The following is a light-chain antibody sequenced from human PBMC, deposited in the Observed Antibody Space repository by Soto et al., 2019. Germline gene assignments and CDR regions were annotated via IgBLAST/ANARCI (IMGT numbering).Light chain of an antibody. Sequence: QSVLTQPASVSGSPGQSITISCTGTSSDVGRYNLVSWYQQHPGKAPKLMIYEDSERPSGVSNRFSGSKSGNTASLTISGLHAEDEADYYCCSYAGSSTLVFGGGTKLTVL. CDR2: EDS. V-gene: IGLV2-23*01. CDR1: SSDVGRYNL. J-gene: IGLJ2*01. CDR3: CSYAGSSTLV.